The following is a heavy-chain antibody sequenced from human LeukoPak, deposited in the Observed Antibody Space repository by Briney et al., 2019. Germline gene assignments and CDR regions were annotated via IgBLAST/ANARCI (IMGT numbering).Heavy chain of an antibody. CDR3: VRGYYAGRGHHFEY. J-gene: IGHJ4*02. CDR1: GFTFSGYG. D-gene: IGHD3-22*01. CDR2: IWSDGSNK. V-gene: IGHV3-33*01. Sequence: GGSLRLSCATSGFTFSGYGMHWVRQAPGKGLEWVTVIWSDGSNKYYADSVKGRFTISRDNSKNTLFLQMNSLRAEDTAVYYCVRGYYAGRGHHFEYWGQGTLVTVSS.